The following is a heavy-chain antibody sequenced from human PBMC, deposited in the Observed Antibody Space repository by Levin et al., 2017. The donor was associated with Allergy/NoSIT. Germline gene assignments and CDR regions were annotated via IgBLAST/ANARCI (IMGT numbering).Heavy chain of an antibody. CDR1: GYTFTSYD. Sequence: ASVKVSCKASGYTFTSYDINWVRQATGQGLEWMGWMNPNSGNTGYAQKFQGRVTMTRNTSISTAYMELSSLRSEDTAVYYCARDHLRYFDWLLSPYYGMDVWGQGTTVTVSS. J-gene: IGHJ6*02. D-gene: IGHD3-9*01. CDR3: ARDHLRYFDWLLSPYYGMDV. V-gene: IGHV1-8*01. CDR2: MNPNSGNT.